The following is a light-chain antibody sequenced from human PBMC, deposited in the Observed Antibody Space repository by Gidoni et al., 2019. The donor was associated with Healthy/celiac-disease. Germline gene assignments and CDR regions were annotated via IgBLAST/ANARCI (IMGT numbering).Light chain of an antibody. J-gene: IGKJ4*01. Sequence: DIVMTQSPDSLAVSLGERATINCKSSQSVLYSSNNKNYLAWYQQQPGQPPKLLIYWASTRESGVPDRFSGSGSGTYFTLTISSLQAEDVAVYYCQQYYSTPLTFGGGTKVEIK. CDR3: QQYYSTPLT. CDR2: WAS. V-gene: IGKV4-1*01. CDR1: QSVLYSSNNKNY.